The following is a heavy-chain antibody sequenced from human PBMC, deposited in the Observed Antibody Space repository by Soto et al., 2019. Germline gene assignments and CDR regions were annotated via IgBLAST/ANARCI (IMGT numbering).Heavy chain of an antibody. J-gene: IGHJ4*02. D-gene: IGHD3-22*01. Sequence: SVKVSCKASGVSLSSYIINWVRQAPGQGFEWMGGIIPLFGSANHAQKLQGRVIITADVSTNTVYMEMSSLRFEDTAIYYCIYHYDSSGFYYVDSWGQGTQVTSPQ. CDR1: GVSLSSYI. CDR3: IYHYDSSGFYYVDS. V-gene: IGHV1-69*13. CDR2: IIPLFGSA.